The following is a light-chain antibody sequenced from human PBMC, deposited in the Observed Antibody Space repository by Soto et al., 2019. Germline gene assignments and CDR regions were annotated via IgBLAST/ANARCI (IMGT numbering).Light chain of an antibody. V-gene: IGKV1-5*03. J-gene: IGKJ1*01. Sequence: DIQMTQSPSTLSASVGDRVTITCRASQSISSWLAWYQHKPGKAPNLLIYKASSLESGVPSRFSGSGSGTEFTLTISSLQPNDFGTYYCQQYYGYPRTFGQGTRVEIK. CDR1: QSISSW. CDR3: QQYYGYPRT. CDR2: KAS.